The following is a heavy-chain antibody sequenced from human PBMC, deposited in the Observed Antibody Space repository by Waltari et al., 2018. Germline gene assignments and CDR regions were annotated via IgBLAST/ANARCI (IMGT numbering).Heavy chain of an antibody. D-gene: IGHD2-2*02. CDR3: ARGAYCSSTSCCTCYFDY. V-gene: IGHV3-30-3*01. CDR2: ISYDGSNK. J-gene: IGHJ4*02. CDR1: GFTFSSYA. Sequence: VQLVESGGVVVQPGGSLRLSCAASGFTFSSYAMHWVRQAPGKGLEWVAVISYDGSNKYYADSVKGRFTISRDNSKNTLYLQMNSLRAEDTAVYYCARGAYCSSTSCCTCYFDYWGQGTLVTVSS.